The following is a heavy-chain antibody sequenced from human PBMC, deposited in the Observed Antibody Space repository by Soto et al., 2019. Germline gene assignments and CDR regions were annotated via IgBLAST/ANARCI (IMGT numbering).Heavy chain of an antibody. D-gene: IGHD5-12*01. CDR1: GGSISTRAYY. V-gene: IGHV4-39*01. CDR2: IYYSGTS. CDR3: ASRVEGLYSGNDRYYFDY. J-gene: IGHJ4*02. Sequence: SETLSLTCTVSGGSISTRAYYWGWIRQPPGKGLEWIGTIYYSGTSYHNPSLKSRVTISVDTSKNQFSLTLTSVTAADTAVYYCASRVEGLYSGNDRYYFDYWAQETLVPVSS.